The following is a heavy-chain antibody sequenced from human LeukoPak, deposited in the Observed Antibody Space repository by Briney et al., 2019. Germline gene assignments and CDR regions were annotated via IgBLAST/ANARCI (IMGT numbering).Heavy chain of an antibody. CDR1: GFTVSSTY. D-gene: IGHD3-22*01. CDR2: IYSGGST. CDR3: ARAWYYYDSSGYRD. V-gene: IGHV3-53*01. Sequence: GGSLRLSCAASGFTVSSTYMSWVRQAPGKWLEWVSVIYSGGSTYYADSVKARFTISRDNSKNTLYLQMNSLRAEDTAVYYCARAWYYYDSSGYRDWGQGTLVTVSS. J-gene: IGHJ4*02.